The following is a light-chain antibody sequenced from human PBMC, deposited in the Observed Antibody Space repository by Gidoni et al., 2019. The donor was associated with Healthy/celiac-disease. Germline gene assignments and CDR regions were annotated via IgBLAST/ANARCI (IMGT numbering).Light chain of an antibody. J-gene: IGKJ2*02. CDR2: GAS. Sequence: IVMPQSPATLSVSPGERATLSCRASQSVSSNLAWYQQKPGQAPRPLIYGASTRATGIPARFSGSGSGTEFSLTITSLQSEDFAVYYCQQYNNWPPWTFGQGTKLEIK. V-gene: IGKV3-15*01. CDR3: QQYNNWPPWT. CDR1: QSVSSN.